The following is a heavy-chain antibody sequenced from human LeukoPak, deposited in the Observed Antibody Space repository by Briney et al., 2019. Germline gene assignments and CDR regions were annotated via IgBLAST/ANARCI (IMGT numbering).Heavy chain of an antibody. J-gene: IGHJ4*02. Sequence: ASVKVSCKASGYTFKTYSVHWVRQAPGQGLEWMGWINIGNGKTKYSQRFQGRVTFTWDTFVDTAHMEINSLRSEDTAVYYCARSGVGSTASVANDYWGQGTLVTVSS. D-gene: IGHD1-26*01. V-gene: IGHV1-3*04. CDR3: ARSGVGSTASVANDY. CDR1: GYTFKTYS. CDR2: INIGNGKT.